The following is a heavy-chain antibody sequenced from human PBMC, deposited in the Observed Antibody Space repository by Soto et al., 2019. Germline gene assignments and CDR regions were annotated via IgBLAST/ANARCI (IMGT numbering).Heavy chain of an antibody. Sequence: QVQLVQSGAEVKKPGASVNVSCKASGYTFTSYYMHWVRQAPGQGLEWMGIINPSGGSTSYAQKFQGRVTMTRDTSTSTVYMELSSLRSEDTAVYYCARDRGYGDYYYGMDVWGQGTTVTVSS. CDR2: INPSGGST. D-gene: IGHD4-17*01. V-gene: IGHV1-46*01. J-gene: IGHJ6*02. CDR3: ARDRGYGDYYYGMDV. CDR1: GYTFTSYY.